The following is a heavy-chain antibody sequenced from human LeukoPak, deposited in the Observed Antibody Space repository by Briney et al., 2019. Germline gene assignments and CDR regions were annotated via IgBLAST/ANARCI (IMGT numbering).Heavy chain of an antibody. Sequence: SETLSLTCTVSGGSITSYYWSWIRQPPGKGLEWIGHIYYSGSTKYNPSLKSRVTISVDTSKNQFSLKLSSVTAADTAVYYCASTKYHHSLQSGVSISVDTSEHQFSLKLSSVSAAGTDVYYCARGAGAGTTDWERYFDYWGQGTLVTVSS. CDR2: IYYSGST. D-gene: IGHD3-10*01. CDR3: ASTKYHHSLQSGVSISVDTSEHQFSLKLSSVSAAGTDVYYCARGAGAGTTDWERYFDY. V-gene: IGHV4-59*01. CDR1: GGSITSYY. J-gene: IGHJ4*02.